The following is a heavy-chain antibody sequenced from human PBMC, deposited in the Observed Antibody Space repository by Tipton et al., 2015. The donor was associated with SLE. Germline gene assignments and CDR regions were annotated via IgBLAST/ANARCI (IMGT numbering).Heavy chain of an antibody. CDR1: GGSIRDYPYR. Sequence: TLSLTCTVSGGSIRDYPYRWAWIRQSPGKGLEWIGSISYSGRTYYNPSLKSRVTISVDTSKNQFSLKLSSVTAADTAVYYCARVQAYEGFDPWGQGTLVTVSS. D-gene: IGHD3-16*01. J-gene: IGHJ5*02. CDR2: ISYSGRT. V-gene: IGHV4-39*07. CDR3: ARVQAYEGFDP.